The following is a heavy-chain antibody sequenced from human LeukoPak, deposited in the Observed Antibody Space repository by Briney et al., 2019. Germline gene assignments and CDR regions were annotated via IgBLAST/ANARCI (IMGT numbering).Heavy chain of an antibody. CDR2: IPYDGSNE. D-gene: IGHD6-19*01. J-gene: IGHJ4*02. CDR3: AKVHSSAWQNIDY. CDR1: GFTFSGYA. Sequence: SGGSLRLSCAASGFTFSGYAMHWVRQAPGKGLEWVAVIPYDGSNEYYADSVKGRFTISRDNSKNTLYLQMNSLKAEDTAVYSCAKVHSSAWQNIDYWGQGTLVTVSS. V-gene: IGHV3-30*18.